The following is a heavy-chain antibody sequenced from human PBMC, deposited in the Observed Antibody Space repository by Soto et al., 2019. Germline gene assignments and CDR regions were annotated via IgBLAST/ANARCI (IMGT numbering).Heavy chain of an antibody. CDR2: IYHSGTT. CDR3: ARAMRDAYNLNYHGMDV. V-gene: IGHV4-38-2*01. D-gene: IGHD1-1*01. J-gene: IGHJ6*02. CDR1: GSSISSGYY. Sequence: PSETLSLTCAVSGSSISSGYYWGWIRQPPGKGLEWIGNIYHSGTTDYNPSLKSRVTISVDKSKNQFSLKLSSVTAADTAVYYCARAMRDAYNLNYHGMDVWGQGTTVT.